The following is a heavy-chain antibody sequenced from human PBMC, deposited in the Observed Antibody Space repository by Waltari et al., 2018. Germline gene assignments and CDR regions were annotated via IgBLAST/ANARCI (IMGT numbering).Heavy chain of an antibody. D-gene: IGHD3-9*01. CDR2: IYYSGST. Sequence: QVQLQESGPGLVKPSETLSLTCTVSGGSISSYYWSWIRQPPGKGLEWIGYIYYSGSTNYNPSLKSRVTISVDTSKNQFSLKLSSVTAADTAVYYCARGPRYYDILTGVLPYLSSDYWGQGTLVTVSS. V-gene: IGHV4-59*01. J-gene: IGHJ4*02. CDR1: GGSISSYY. CDR3: ARGPRYYDILTGVLPYLSSDY.